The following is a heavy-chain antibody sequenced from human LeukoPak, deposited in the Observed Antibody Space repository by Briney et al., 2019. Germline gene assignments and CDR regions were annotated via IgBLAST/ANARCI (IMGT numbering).Heavy chain of an antibody. CDR1: GFTVSNNY. CDR3: ARAMGSGSYSFDY. J-gene: IGHJ4*02. CDR2: IYSGGST. V-gene: IGHV3-66*01. D-gene: IGHD3-10*01. Sequence: SGGSLRLSCAASGFTVSNNYMSWVRQAPGKGLEWVSVIYSGGSTNYADSVKGRFTISRDNSKNTLYLQMNSLRAEDTAVYYCARAMGSGSYSFDYWGQGTLVTVSS.